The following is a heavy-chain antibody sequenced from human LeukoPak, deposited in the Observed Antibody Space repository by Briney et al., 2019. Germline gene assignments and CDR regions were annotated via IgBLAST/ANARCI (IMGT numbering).Heavy chain of an antibody. CDR3: ARDYDILTGYYNGFDY. J-gene: IGHJ4*02. V-gene: IGHV3-21*01. D-gene: IGHD3-9*01. CDR2: ISSSSSYI. Sequence: GGSLRLSCAASGFTFSSYSMNWVRQAPGKGLEWVSSISSSSSYIYYADSVKGRFTISRDNAKNSLYLQMNSLRAEDTAVYYCARDYDILTGYYNGFDYWGQGTLVTVSS. CDR1: GFTFSSYS.